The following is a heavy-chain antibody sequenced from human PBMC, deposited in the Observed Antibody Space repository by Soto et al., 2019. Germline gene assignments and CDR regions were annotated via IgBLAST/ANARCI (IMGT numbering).Heavy chain of an antibody. CDR1: GLTFSASA. D-gene: IGHD2-21*01. Sequence: EVQLVESGGGLVQPGGSLKLSCAASGLTFSASAMHWVRQAPGKGLEWVARIRDKSYNYAKVYGAPVQVRFTISRDDSKGVAYLEMNSLRTDDTAVYYCCRHNPRWGSCDFWGQGTLVTVSS. V-gene: IGHV3-73*02. CDR3: CRHNPRWGSCDF. J-gene: IGHJ4*02. CDR2: IRDKSYNYAK.